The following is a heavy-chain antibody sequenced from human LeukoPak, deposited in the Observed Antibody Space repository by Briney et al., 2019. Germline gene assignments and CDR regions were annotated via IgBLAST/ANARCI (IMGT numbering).Heavy chain of an antibody. D-gene: IGHD5-18*01. V-gene: IGHV4-30-4*01. Sequence: SETLSLTCTVSGGSISSGDRYWGWIRQSPGKGLEWIGYIYSTGNTYYNPSLKSRVIILVDTSKNQFSLELNSVTAADTAVYYCARDSYSYGYGGFDYWGQGILVTVSS. J-gene: IGHJ4*02. CDR3: ARDSYSYGYGGFDY. CDR2: IYSTGNT. CDR1: GGSISSGDRY.